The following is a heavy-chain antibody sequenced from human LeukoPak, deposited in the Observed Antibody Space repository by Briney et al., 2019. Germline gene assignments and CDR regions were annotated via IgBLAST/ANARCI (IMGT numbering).Heavy chain of an antibody. J-gene: IGHJ4*02. D-gene: IGHD5-12*01. CDR2: IYHSGST. Sequence: SETLSLTCAVSGGSISSGGYSWSWIRQPPGKGLEWIGYIYHSGSTYYNPSLKSRVTISVDRSKNQFSLKLSSVTAADTAVYYCARGGVVATIWGQGTLSPSPQ. CDR1: GGSISSGGYS. CDR3: ARGGVVATI. V-gene: IGHV4-30-2*01.